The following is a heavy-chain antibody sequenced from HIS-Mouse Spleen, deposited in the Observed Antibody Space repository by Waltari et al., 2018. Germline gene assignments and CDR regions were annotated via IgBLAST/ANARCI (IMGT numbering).Heavy chain of an antibody. CDR3: ARDRYWYFDL. CDR2: RKQDGSEK. CDR1: GFTFSSYW. Sequence: EVQLVESGGGLVQPGGSLRLSCAASGFTFSSYWMSWVRQAPGKGMEWVAKRKQDGSEKYYGESVKGRFTISRDNAKNSLYLQMNSLRAEDTAVYDCARDRYWYFDLWGRGTLVTVSS. J-gene: IGHJ2*01. V-gene: IGHV3-7*01.